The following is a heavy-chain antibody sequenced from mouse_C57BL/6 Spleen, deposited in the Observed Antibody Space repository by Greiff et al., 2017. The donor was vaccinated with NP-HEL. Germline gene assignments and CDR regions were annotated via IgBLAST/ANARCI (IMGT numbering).Heavy chain of an antibody. J-gene: IGHJ3*01. CDR1: GYTFTDYE. Sequence: SGAELVRPGASVTLSCKASGYTFTDYEMHWVKQTPVHGLEWIGAIDPETGGTAYNQKFKGKAILTADKSSSTAYMELRSLTSEDSAVYYCTRWNGSEFAYWGQGTLVTVSA. V-gene: IGHV1-15*01. D-gene: IGHD1-1*01. CDR3: TRWNGSEFAY. CDR2: IDPETGGT.